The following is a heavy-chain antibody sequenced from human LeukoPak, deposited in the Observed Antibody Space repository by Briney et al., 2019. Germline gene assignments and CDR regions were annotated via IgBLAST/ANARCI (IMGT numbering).Heavy chain of an antibody. Sequence: GGSLRLSCAASGFTFSSYAMHWVRQAPGKGLEWVAVISYDGSNKYYADSVKGRFTISRDNSKNTLYLQMNSLRAEDTAVYYCARDGSGWYGKYYYYYYMDVWGKGTTVTISS. D-gene: IGHD6-19*01. CDR3: ARDGSGWYGKYYYYYYMDV. CDR2: ISYDGSNK. CDR1: GFTFSSYA. J-gene: IGHJ6*03. V-gene: IGHV3-30*04.